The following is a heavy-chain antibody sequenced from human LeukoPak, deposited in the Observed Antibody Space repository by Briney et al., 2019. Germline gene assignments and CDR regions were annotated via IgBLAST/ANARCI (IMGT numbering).Heavy chain of an antibody. J-gene: IGHJ4*02. CDR1: GFPFSKYW. Sequence: GGSLSLSCAAPGFPFSKYWMLWFRQPPGKGLESVSRINTDGTVTTYADSVKGRFTVSRDNADNTMFLQMNSVRDEDTAVYYCATKQWLAPPPDSWGQGTPVTVSS. D-gene: IGHD6-19*01. V-gene: IGHV3-74*01. CDR3: ATKQWLAPPPDS. CDR2: INTDGTVT.